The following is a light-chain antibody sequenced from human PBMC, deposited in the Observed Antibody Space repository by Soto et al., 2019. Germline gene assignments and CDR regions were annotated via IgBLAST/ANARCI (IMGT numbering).Light chain of an antibody. CDR3: LRYGDSPPAYT. CDR1: QSVSSRN. CDR2: GAS. V-gene: IGKV3-20*01. J-gene: IGKJ2*01. Sequence: EIVLTQSPGTVSLSPGERATLSCRASQSVSSRNLAWYRQKPGQAPSLLIFGASNRATGIPDRFSGSGSGTDFTLTISSLEPEDCAVYYCLRYGDSPPAYTFGQGTKLEI.